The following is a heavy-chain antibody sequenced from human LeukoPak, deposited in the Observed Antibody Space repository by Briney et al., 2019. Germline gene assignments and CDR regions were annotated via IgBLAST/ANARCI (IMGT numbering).Heavy chain of an antibody. J-gene: IGHJ5*02. Sequence: ASVKVSCKASGYTFTSYDINWVRQATGQGLEWMGWMNPNSGNTGYAQKFQGRVTMTRNTSISTAYMELSSLRSEDTAVYYCARGRGRWKPDSGRALTPNWFDPWGQGTLVTVSS. V-gene: IGHV1-8*01. CDR3: ARGRGRWKPDSGRALTPNWFDP. CDR1: GYTFTSYD. D-gene: IGHD5-12*01. CDR2: MNPNSGNT.